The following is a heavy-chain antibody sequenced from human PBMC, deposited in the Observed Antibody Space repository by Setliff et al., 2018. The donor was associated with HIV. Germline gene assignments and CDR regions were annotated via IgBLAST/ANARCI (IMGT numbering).Heavy chain of an antibody. CDR2: ISGSGGRT. CDR1: GFKFNNYA. V-gene: IGHV3-23*01. CDR3: VKEEFSSVGTSASHI. D-gene: IGHD1-1*01. Sequence: GGSLRLSCAASGFKFNNYAMSWVRQAPGKGLEWVSGISGSGGRTYYGDSVKGRVAISRAPSKSTVFLQMDSLRAEDTATYFCVKEEFSSVGTSASHIWGQGTVVTVSS. J-gene: IGHJ3*02.